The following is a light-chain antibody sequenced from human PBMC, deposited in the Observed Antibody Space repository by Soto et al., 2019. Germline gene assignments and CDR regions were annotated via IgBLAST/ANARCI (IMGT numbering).Light chain of an antibody. Sequence: QSALTQPASVSGSPGQSITISCTGSDTDIGSYLDVSWFQQHPGKAPKVVIFEVNHRPAGLSGRSSGSKSGNTSSLTISVHHAEDEANYFCTSFTTLGTVIFGGGTKLTVL. CDR3: TSFTTLGTVI. V-gene: IGLV2-14*01. CDR1: DTDIGSYLD. CDR2: EVN. J-gene: IGLJ2*01.